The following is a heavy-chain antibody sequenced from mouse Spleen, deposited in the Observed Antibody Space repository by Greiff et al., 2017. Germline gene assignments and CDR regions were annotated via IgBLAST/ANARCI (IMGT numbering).Heavy chain of an antibody. Sequence: EVHLVESGGGLVKPGGSLKLSCAASGFTFSSYAMSWVRQTPEKRLEWVATISSGGSYTYYPDSVKGRFTISRDNAKNTLYLQMSSLRSEDTAMYYCARQGYGNPFAYWGQGTLVTVSA. D-gene: IGHD2-1*01. V-gene: IGHV5-9-3*01. CDR3: ARQGYGNPFAY. J-gene: IGHJ3*01. CDR1: GFTFSSYA. CDR2: ISSGGSYT.